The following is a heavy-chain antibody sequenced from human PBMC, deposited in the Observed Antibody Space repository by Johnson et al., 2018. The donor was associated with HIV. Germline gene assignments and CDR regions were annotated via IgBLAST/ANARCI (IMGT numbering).Heavy chain of an antibody. Sequence: MLLVESGGGLVQPGGSLRLSCAASGFTVSSNYMSWVRQAPGKGLEWVSGISWNGGSTGYADSVKGRFTISRDNAKNSLYLQMNSLRAEDTALYYCARGRLGDPFPGAFDIWGQGTMVTVSS. D-gene: IGHD3-16*01. J-gene: IGHJ3*02. CDR2: ISWNGGST. CDR1: GFTVSSNY. V-gene: IGHV3-20*04. CDR3: ARGRLGDPFPGAFDI.